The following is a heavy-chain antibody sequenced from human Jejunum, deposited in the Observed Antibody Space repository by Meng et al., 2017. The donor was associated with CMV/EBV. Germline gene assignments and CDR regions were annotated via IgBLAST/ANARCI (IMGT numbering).Heavy chain of an antibody. CDR2: INTDGSSP. Sequence: CAASGFIFSNYWIHWFRQAPGKGLVWVSRINTDGSSPTYADSVRGRFTISRDNTENTVNLLMNSLRAEDTAVYYCVRTQYTTSRFDYWGQGTLVTVSS. CDR1: GFIFSNYW. V-gene: IGHV3-74*01. J-gene: IGHJ4*02. D-gene: IGHD6-6*01. CDR3: VRTQYTTSRFDY.